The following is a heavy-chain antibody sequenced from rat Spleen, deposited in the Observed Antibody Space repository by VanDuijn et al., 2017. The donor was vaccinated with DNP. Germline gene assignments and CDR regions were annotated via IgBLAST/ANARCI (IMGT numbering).Heavy chain of an antibody. CDR1: GFSLTNYG. CDR3: GRDYTY. Sequence: QVQLKESGPGLVQPSRTLSLTCTVSGFSLTNYGVSWVRQPPGKGLEWIAAIWGGGSTYYNSAHKSRLSISRDTSKSQVFLKVSSLQTEDTAMYFGGRDYTYWGRGVMVTVSS. CDR2: IWGGGST. V-gene: IGHV2S8*01. D-gene: IGHD1-1*01. J-gene: IGHJ2*01.